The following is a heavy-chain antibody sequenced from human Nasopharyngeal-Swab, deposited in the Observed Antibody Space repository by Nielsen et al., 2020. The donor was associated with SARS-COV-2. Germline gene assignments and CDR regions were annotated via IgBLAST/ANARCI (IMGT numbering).Heavy chain of an antibody. CDR3: ARESWYFDL. V-gene: IGHV3-72*01. CDR1: GFTLSDYH. CDR2: SKKKGKGV. Sequence: GGSLRLSCAASGFTLSDYHMEWVRQAPGKGLEWIGRSKKKGKGVDYAASVKGRFTVSRDDSTNSLYLQMDSLKTEDTAVYYCARESWYFDLWGRGTLVTVSS. J-gene: IGHJ2*01.